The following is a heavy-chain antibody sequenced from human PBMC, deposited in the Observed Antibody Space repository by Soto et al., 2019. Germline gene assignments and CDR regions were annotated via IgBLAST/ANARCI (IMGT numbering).Heavy chain of an antibody. J-gene: IGHJ3*02. CDR3: AREGGSYDSGGYLIRGAFDI. V-gene: IGHV4-31*03. Sequence: SETLSLTCSVSGDSISRIDYYWTWIRQHPEKGLEWIGNIYFRGNTYYSPSLESRLTISVDTSKNQFSLKLTSVTAADTAVYYCAREGGSYDSGGYLIRGAFDIWGQGTMVTVS. CDR2: IYFRGNT. D-gene: IGHD3-22*01. CDR1: GDSISRIDYY.